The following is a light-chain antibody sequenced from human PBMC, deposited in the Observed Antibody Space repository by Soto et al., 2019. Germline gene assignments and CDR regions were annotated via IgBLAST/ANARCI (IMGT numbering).Light chain of an antibody. V-gene: IGKV3-15*01. CDR3: QQYNNWPSWT. J-gene: IGKJ1*01. Sequence: EIVMTQSPATLSVSPGERATLSRRASQSVSSNLAWYQQKPGQAPRLLIYGASTRATGIPARFSGSGSGTEFTLTISSLQSEDFAVYYCQQYNNWPSWTFGQGTKVEIK. CDR1: QSVSSN. CDR2: GAS.